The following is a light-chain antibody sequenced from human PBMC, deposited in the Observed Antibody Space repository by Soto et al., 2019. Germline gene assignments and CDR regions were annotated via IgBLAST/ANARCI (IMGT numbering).Light chain of an antibody. J-gene: IGKJ4*01. V-gene: IGKV1-27*01. CDR3: QKYDTAPLT. Sequence: DIQVTQSPCSLCASLGDRVSITCRASRDISNYLAWYQQKPGQVPRLLISGASTLHSGVPSRFSGSGSGTDFTLTITSLQPEDIATYFCQKYDTAPLTFGGGTKVDIK. CDR1: RDISNY. CDR2: GAS.